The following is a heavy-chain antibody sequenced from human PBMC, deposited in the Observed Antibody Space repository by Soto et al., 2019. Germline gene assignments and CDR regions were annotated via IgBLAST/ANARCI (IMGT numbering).Heavy chain of an antibody. CDR1: GGPINSPDYY. D-gene: IGHD6-13*01. J-gene: IGHJ5*02. Sequence: QVQLQESGPGLVKPSQTLSLTCNVSGGPINSPDYYWTWIRQSPGKGLEWIGYLYFNGGTQYNPALRTPISMSLNTSKNPFSLKMRSVTGADTSVYYCARGISKYSSWYEPHTWFDAWGQGALVTVSS. CDR3: ARGISKYSSWYEPHTWFDA. V-gene: IGHV4-30-4*01. CDR2: LYFNGGT.